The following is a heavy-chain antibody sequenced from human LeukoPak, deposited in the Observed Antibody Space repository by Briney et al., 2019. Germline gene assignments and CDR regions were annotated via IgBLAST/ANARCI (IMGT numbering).Heavy chain of an antibody. J-gene: IGHJ4*02. Sequence: SETLSLTCTVSGDSISSSSYYWGWIRQPPGKGLEWIGSIYYSGSTYYNPSLKSRVTISVDTSKNQFSLKLSSVTAADTAVYYCARDANDYGNDYWGQGTLVTVSS. CDR1: GDSISSSSYY. CDR2: IYYSGST. V-gene: IGHV4-39*07. CDR3: ARDANDYGNDY. D-gene: IGHD4-17*01.